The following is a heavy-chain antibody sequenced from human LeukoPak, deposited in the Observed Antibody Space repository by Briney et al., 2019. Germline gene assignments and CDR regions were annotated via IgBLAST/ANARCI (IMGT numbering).Heavy chain of an antibody. V-gene: IGHV1-69*13. CDR2: IIPIFGTA. J-gene: IGHJ5*02. D-gene: IGHD3-3*01. CDR1: GGTFSSYA. Sequence: PRASVKVSCKASGGTFSSYAISWVRQAPGQGLEWMGGIIPIFGTANYAQKFQGRVTITADESTSTAYMELSSLRSEDTAVYYCARDNCGFWSGYCVYNWFDPWGQGTLVTVSS. CDR3: ARDNCGFWSGYCVYNWFDP.